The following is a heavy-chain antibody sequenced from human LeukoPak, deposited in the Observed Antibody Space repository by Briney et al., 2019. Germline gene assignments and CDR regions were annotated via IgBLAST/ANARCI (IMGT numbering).Heavy chain of an antibody. CDR1: GFTFSSYG. J-gene: IGHJ4*02. V-gene: IGHV3-33*01. CDR2: IWYDGSNK. CDR3: AREDGSGRGDMYY. D-gene: IGHD3-10*01. Sequence: PGGSLRLSCAASGFTFSSYGMHWVRQAPGKGLEWVAVIWYDGSNKYYADSVKGRFTISRDNSKNTLYLQMNSLRAEDTAVYYCAREDGSGRGDMYYWGQGTLVTVSS.